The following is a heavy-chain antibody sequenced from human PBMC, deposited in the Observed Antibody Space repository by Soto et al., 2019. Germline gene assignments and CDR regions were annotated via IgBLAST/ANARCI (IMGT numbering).Heavy chain of an antibody. CDR2: ISSSSSYI. V-gene: IGHV3-21*01. Sequence: PGGSLRLSCAASGFTFSSYSMNWVRQAPGKGLEWVSSISSSSSYIYYADSVKGRFTISRDNAKNSLYLQMNSLRAEDTAVYYCARDLVPGYYDSSGYLPFTCFDYWGQGTLVTVSS. J-gene: IGHJ4*02. CDR3: ARDLVPGYYDSSGYLPFTCFDY. CDR1: GFTFSSYS. D-gene: IGHD3-22*01.